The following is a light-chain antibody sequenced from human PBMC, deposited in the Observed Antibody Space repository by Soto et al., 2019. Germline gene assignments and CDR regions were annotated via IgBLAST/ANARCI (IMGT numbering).Light chain of an antibody. V-gene: IGLV3-21*02. CDR3: QVWDTTSDHFF. CDR1: NIGSYN. Sequence: SYELSQPPSVSVAPGQTARITCGGNNIGSYNVHWYQQKPGLAPVLVVYDDRDRPSGIPERLSGSNSGNTAALTISRVEAGDEADYYCQVWDTTSDHFFFGTGTKV. J-gene: IGLJ1*01. CDR2: DDR.